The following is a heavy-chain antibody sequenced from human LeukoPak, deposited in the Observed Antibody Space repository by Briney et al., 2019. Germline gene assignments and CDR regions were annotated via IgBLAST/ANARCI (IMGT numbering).Heavy chain of an antibody. CDR2: INHSGST. CDR3: ARGRGESGWYSPHMDV. D-gene: IGHD6-19*01. J-gene: IGHJ6*03. Sequence: PSETLSLTCTVSGVSISSSNSYWGWIRQPPGKGLEWVGEINHSGSTNYNPSLKSRVTISVDTSKNQFSLKLSSVTAADTAVYYCARGRGESGWYSPHMDVWGKGTTVTVSS. V-gene: IGHV4-39*07. CDR1: GVSISSSNSY.